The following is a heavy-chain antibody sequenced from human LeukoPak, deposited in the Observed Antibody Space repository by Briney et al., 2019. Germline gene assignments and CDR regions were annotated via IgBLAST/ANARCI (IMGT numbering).Heavy chain of an antibody. D-gene: IGHD3-10*01. V-gene: IGHV3-23*01. J-gene: IGHJ4*02. Sequence: GGSLRLSCVASGFTFSNYAMSWVRQAPGRGLEWVSAISGSGGSTYYADSVKGRFTISRDNSKNTLYLQMNSLRAEDTAVYYCANENYYGSGSYADHWGQGTLVTVSS. CDR2: ISGSGGST. CDR1: GFTFSNYA. CDR3: ANENYYGSGSYADH.